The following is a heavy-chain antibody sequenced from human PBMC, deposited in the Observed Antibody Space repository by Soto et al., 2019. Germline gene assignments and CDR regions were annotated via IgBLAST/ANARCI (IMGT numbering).Heavy chain of an antibody. CDR3: AKEELERQGSGFDY. CDR2: TSGDGSVK. D-gene: IGHD1-1*01. V-gene: IGHV3-30*18. Sequence: GGSLKLSCAASGFSFGNYGMHWVRQTTGKGLEWVAVTSGDGSVKHYADSVKGRFTISRDNSKNTLSLQMNSLRAEDTAVYYCAKEELERQGSGFDYWGQGTLVTVSS. J-gene: IGHJ4*02. CDR1: GFSFGNYG.